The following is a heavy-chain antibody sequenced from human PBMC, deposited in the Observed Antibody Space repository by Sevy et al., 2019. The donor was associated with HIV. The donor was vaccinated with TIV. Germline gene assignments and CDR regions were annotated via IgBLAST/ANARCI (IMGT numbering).Heavy chain of an antibody. CDR2: IKQDGREK. CDR3: ARADYGSGRYYYYGMDV. CDR1: GFTFSSYW. V-gene: IGHV3-7*01. Sequence: GGSLRLSCAASGFTFSSYWMSWVRQAPGKGREWVANIKQDGREKYYVDSVKGRFTISRDNAKNSLYLQMNSLRAEDTAVYYCARADYGSGRYYYYGMDVWGQGITVTVSS. J-gene: IGHJ6*02. D-gene: IGHD3-10*01.